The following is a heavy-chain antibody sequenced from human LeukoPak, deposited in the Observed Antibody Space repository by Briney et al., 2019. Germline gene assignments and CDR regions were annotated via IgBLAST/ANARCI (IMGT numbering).Heavy chain of an antibody. J-gene: IGHJ6*03. CDR1: GFTFSSYG. D-gene: IGHD2-2*01. CDR2: ISGSGGST. Sequence: GGSLRLSCAASGFTFSSYGMSWVRQAPGKGLEWVSAISGSGGSTCYADSVKGRFTISRDNSKNTLYLQMNSLRAEDTAVYYCAKVAEDIVVVPAAMGHYYYYYMDVWGKGTTVTISS. CDR3: AKVAEDIVVVPAAMGHYYYYYMDV. V-gene: IGHV3-23*01.